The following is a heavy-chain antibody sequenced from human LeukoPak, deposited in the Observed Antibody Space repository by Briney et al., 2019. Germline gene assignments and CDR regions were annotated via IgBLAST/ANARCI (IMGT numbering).Heavy chain of an antibody. V-gene: IGHV3-23*01. CDR1: GFTFSSYA. Sequence: RGSLRLSCAASGFTFSSYAMSWVRQAPGKGLEWVSAISGSGGSTYYADSVKGRFTISRDNSKNTLYLQMNSLRAEDTAVYYCVLRLVITTDVFDYWGQGTLVTVSS. CDR2: ISGSGGST. CDR3: VLRLVITTDVFDY. D-gene: IGHD3-22*01. J-gene: IGHJ4*02.